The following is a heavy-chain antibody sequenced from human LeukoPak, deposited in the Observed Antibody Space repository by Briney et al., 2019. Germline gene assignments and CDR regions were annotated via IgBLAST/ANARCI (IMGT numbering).Heavy chain of an antibody. CDR2: MNPNSGNT. V-gene: IGHV1-8*01. Sequence: ASVKVSCKASGYTFTSYDINWVRQATGQGLEWMGWMNPNSGNTGYAQKFQGRVTMTRNTSISTAYMELSSLRSEETAVYYCASSEGDMTAFDYWGQGTLVTVSS. D-gene: IGHD3-9*01. CDR3: ASSEGDMTAFDY. CDR1: GYTFTSYD. J-gene: IGHJ4*02.